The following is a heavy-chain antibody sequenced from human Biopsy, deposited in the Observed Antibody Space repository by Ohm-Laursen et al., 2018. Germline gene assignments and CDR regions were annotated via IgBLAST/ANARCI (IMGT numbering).Heavy chain of an antibody. V-gene: IGHV1-69*01. J-gene: IGHJ4*02. CDR2: VNSMFGTT. CDR3: AKRGVERGRPLAY. Sequence: SSVKVSCKASGGTFSSFGISWVRQAPGQGLEWMGEVNSMFGTTNYAQTFQGRVTITADESTSTAYMEVSSLRSEDTAVYYCAKRGVERGRPLAYWGQGTLVTVSS. D-gene: IGHD1-1*01. CDR1: GGTFSSFG.